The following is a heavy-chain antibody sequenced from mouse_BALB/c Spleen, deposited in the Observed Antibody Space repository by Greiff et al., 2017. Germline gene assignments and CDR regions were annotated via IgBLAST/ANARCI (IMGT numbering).Heavy chain of an antibody. CDR3: ARGLLTDYAMDY. CDR2: IWGDGST. J-gene: IGHJ4*01. V-gene: IGHV2-6-7*01. Sequence: VMLVESGPGLVAPSQRLSITCTASGFSLTGYGVNWVRQPPGKGLEWLGMIWGDGSTDYNSALKSRLSISKDNSKSHVFLKMNSLQTDDTARYYCARGLLTDYAMDYWGQGTSVTVSA. CDR1: GFSLTGYG. D-gene: IGHD1-1*01.